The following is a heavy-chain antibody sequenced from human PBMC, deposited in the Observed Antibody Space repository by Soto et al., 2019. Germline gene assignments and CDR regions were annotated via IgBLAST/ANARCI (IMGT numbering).Heavy chain of an antibody. CDR3: ARDRIDDFWSGYLI. CDR2: IYSSGST. Sequence: LSLTCTVSGGTISSYWWSWIRQPPGKGLEWIGYIYSSGSTYYNPSLKSRVTISVDRSKNQFSLKLSSVTAADTAVYYCARDRIDDFWSGYLIWGQGTTVTVSS. D-gene: IGHD3-3*01. CDR1: GGTISSYW. V-gene: IGHV4-59*12. J-gene: IGHJ6*02.